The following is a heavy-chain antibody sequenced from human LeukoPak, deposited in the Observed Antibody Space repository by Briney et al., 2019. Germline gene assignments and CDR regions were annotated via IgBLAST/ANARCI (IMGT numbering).Heavy chain of an antibody. Sequence: GGSLRLSCAASGFTCSSYAMSWVRQAPGKGREWVSGMSGSGDSSYYADSVKGRFTISRDNSKPALYLQMNSLRADHTALYYCAKMEGQRLYDYCMDVWGKGTTVTVSS. V-gene: IGHV3-23*01. CDR2: MSGSGDSS. CDR3: AKMEGQRLYDYCMDV. D-gene: IGHD3-3*01. CDR1: GFTCSSYA. J-gene: IGHJ6*03.